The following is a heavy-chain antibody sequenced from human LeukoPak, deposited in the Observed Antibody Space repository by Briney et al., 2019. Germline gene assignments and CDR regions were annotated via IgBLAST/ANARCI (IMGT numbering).Heavy chain of an antibody. CDR2: INANGGGT. Sequence: GGSLRLSCAASGFTFSNYAMHWVRQAPGMGLEYVSAINANGGGTYYADSVRGRFTISRDNSKSTLYLQLGSLRAEDMAVYFCARVLLTGYYYDYRGQGTLVTVSS. CDR3: ARVLLTGYYYDY. V-gene: IGHV3-64*02. CDR1: GFTFSNYA. J-gene: IGHJ4*02. D-gene: IGHD3-9*01.